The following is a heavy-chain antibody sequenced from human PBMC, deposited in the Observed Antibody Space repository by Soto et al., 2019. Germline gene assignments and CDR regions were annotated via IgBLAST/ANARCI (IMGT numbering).Heavy chain of an antibody. D-gene: IGHD4-4*01. V-gene: IGHV4-30-2*01. CDR2: IYHSGST. CDR1: GGSISSGGYS. Sequence: SETLSLTCAVSGGSISSGGYSCSWIRQPPGKGLEWIGYIYHSGSTYYNPSLKSRVTISVDRSKNQFSLKLSSVTAADTAVYYGARGMTTVTTFDVWGQGNLVPVSS. J-gene: IGHJ4*02. CDR3: ARGMTTVTTFDV.